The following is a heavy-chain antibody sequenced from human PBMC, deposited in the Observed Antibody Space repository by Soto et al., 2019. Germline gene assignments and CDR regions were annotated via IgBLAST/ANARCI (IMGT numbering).Heavy chain of an antibody. Sequence: GGSLRLSCAASGFTFSSYAMHWVRQAPGKGLEWVAVISYDGSNKYYADSVKGRFTISRDNSKNTLYLQMNSLRAEDTAVYYCAREGDRYYYGSWSYYNNWFDPWGQGTLVTVSS. D-gene: IGHD3-10*01. CDR1: GFTFSSYA. V-gene: IGHV3-30*04. CDR3: AREGDRYYYGSWSYYNNWFDP. CDR2: ISYDGSNK. J-gene: IGHJ5*02.